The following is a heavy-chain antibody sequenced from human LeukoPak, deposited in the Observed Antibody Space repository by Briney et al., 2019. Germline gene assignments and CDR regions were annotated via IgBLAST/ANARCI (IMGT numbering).Heavy chain of an antibody. V-gene: IGHV5-51*01. J-gene: IGHJ4*02. CDR1: GYSFTSYW. Sequence: GESLQISCKGSGYSFTSYWIGWVRQVPGKGLEWMGIIYPGDSDTRYSPSFQGQVTISADKSISTAYLQWSSLKASDTAMYYCARRSITMVRGVISDYFDYWGQGTLVTVSS. CDR3: ARRSITMVRGVISDYFDY. D-gene: IGHD3-10*01. CDR2: IYPGDSDT.